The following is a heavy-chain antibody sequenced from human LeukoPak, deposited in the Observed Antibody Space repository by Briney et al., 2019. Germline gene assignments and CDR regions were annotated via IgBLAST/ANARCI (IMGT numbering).Heavy chain of an antibody. CDR3: ARPAGYYGSGSYYDY. V-gene: IGHV4-39*01. CDR1: GGSIRSNSYY. J-gene: IGHJ4*02. D-gene: IGHD3-10*01. CDR2: IYYSGST. Sequence: SETLSLTCTVSGGSIRSNSYYWGWIRQPPGKGLEWFGNIYYSGSTYYNQFLKSRVTISLDTSKNQFSLKLSSVTAADTAVYYCARPAGYYGSGSYYDYWGQGTLVTVSS.